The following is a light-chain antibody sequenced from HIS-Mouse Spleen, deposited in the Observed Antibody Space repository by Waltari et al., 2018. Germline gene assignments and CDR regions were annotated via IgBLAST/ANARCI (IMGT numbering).Light chain of an antibody. J-gene: IGLJ3*02. CDR2: EGS. CDR3: CSYAGSSTLINWV. CDR1: RSASGNYHL. Sequence: QSALTQPASVSGSPGQSIPLSCPGTRSASGNYHLVSWYLPHPGQAPKLMFYEGSKRPSGVSNRFSGSKSGNTASLTISGLQAEDEADYYCCSYAGSSTLINWVFGGGTKLTVL. V-gene: IGLV2-23*01.